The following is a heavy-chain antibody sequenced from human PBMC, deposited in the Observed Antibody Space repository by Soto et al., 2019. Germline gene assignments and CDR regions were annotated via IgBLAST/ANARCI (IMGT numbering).Heavy chain of an antibody. CDR2: IYYSGST. Sequence: PSETLSLTCAVSGGSISSSFYWGWIRQPPGKGLEWIGIIYYSGSTYYNPSLKSRVTMSVDTYNNQFSLKLTSVTAADTAVYYCARARSSSPNRAFDYWGQGTLVTVSS. V-gene: IGHV4-39*07. CDR1: GGSISSSFY. CDR3: ARARSSSPNRAFDY. J-gene: IGHJ4*02. D-gene: IGHD6-13*01.